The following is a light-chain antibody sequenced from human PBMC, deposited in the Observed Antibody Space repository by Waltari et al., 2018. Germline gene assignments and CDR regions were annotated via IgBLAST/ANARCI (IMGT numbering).Light chain of an antibody. V-gene: IGLV1-40*01. J-gene: IGLJ2*01. Sequence: QSVLTQPPSVSGAPGQRVPISCSGSTSNIGAPYDVPWSQQHPGTAPKLLIFANVHRPSGVPDRFSGSKSGTSASLAITGLQAEDEADYYCQSYDRRLEVIFGGGTKLAVL. CDR2: ANV. CDR3: QSYDRRLEVI. CDR1: TSNIGAPYD.